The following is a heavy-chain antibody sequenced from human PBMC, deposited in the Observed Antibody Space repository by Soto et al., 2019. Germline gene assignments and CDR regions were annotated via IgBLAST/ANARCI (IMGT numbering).Heavy chain of an antibody. V-gene: IGHV4-59*08. CDR3: ARHRYSYGVYYFDY. Sequence: SETLSLTSIVSGGSISNYYWSWIRQPPGKGLEWIGYIYYSGSTNYNPSLSSRVTISVDTSKNQFSLKLSSVTAADTAVYYCARHRYSYGVYYFDYWGQGTLVTVSS. CDR2: IYYSGST. J-gene: IGHJ4*02. D-gene: IGHD5-18*01. CDR1: GGSISNYY.